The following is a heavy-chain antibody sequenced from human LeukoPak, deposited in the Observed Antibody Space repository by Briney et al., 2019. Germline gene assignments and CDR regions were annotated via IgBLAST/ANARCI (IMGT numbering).Heavy chain of an antibody. Sequence: KPSETLSLTCAVYGGSFSGYYWSWIRQPPGKGLEWIGYIYYSGSTNYNPSLKSRVTISVDTSKNQFSLKLSSVTAADTAVYYCARKYYDFWSGYYKDYYFDYWGQGTLVTVSS. V-gene: IGHV4-59*01. CDR1: GGSFSGYY. J-gene: IGHJ4*02. CDR2: IYYSGST. D-gene: IGHD3-3*01. CDR3: ARKYYDFWSGYYKDYYFDY.